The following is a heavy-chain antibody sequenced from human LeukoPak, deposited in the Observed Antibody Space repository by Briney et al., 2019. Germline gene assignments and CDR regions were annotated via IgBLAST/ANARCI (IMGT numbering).Heavy chain of an antibody. V-gene: IGHV3-21*01. CDR2: ISSGSTYI. CDR3: ARDPFYYDAAGSDDY. D-gene: IGHD3-22*01. J-gene: IGHJ4*02. Sequence: GGSLRLSCAASEFTFNSYSFSWIRQPPGGGPEWVSSISSGSTYIYYSDSVQGRFTVSRDNAKNSLFLQMNNLRAEDTAVYYCARDPFYYDAAGSDDYWGQGTLVTVSS. CDR1: EFTFNSYS.